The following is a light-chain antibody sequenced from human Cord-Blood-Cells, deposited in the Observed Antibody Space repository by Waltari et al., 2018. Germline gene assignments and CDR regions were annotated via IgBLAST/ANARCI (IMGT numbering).Light chain of an antibody. CDR1: QSISSW. J-gene: IGKJ1*01. CDR2: DAS. Sequence: DIQMTQSPSTLSASVGDRVTITCRASQSISSWLAWYQQKPGKAPKLLIYDASSLESGVPSRFSGSGSGTEFTLTISSLQPDDFATYYCQHSGAFGQGP. V-gene: IGKV1-5*01. CDR3: QHSGA.